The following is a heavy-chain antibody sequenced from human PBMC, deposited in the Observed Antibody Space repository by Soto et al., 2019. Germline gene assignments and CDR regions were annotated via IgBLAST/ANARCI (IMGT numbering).Heavy chain of an antibody. J-gene: IGHJ4*02. Sequence: EVQLLESGGGLVQPGGSLRLSCAASGFTFSSYAMSWVRQAPGKGLEWVSAIGGSGGTTYYAESVKGRFTISRDNSKNTLYLQMNSLRAEDTAVYYCAKFRGYGSGSYYFDYWGQGTLVTVSS. D-gene: IGHD3-10*01. CDR1: GFTFSSYA. V-gene: IGHV3-23*01. CDR3: AKFRGYGSGSYYFDY. CDR2: IGGSGGTT.